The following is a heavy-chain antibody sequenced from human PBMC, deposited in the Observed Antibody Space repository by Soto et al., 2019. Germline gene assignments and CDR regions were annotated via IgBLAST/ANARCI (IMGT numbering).Heavy chain of an antibody. V-gene: IGHV1-69*12. CDR2: IIPIFGTA. Sequence: QVQLVQSGAEVKKPGSSVKVSCKASGGTFSSYAISWVRQAPGQGLEWMGGIIPIFGTANYAQKFQGRVKITADESTSTAYMELSSRRSEDTAVYYCARDNMYEDWIEFNWFDPWGQGTLVTVSS. D-gene: IGHD1-1*01. CDR1: GGTFSSYA. J-gene: IGHJ5*02. CDR3: ARDNMYEDWIEFNWFDP.